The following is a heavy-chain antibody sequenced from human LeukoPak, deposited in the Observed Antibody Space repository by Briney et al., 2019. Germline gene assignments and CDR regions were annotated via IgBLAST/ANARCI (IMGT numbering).Heavy chain of an antibody. CDR2: ISGFGDST. D-gene: IGHD2-8*01. J-gene: IGHJ4*02. CDR1: GFTFNNYA. CDR3: AKRDGEWTRGY. V-gene: IGHV3-23*01. Sequence: HPGGSLRLSCAASGFTFNNYAMSWVRQAPGKGLEWVSAISGFGDSTYYADSVKGRFTISRDNSKNTLYLQMNSLRAEDTAVYYCAKRDGEWTRGYWGQGTLVTVSS.